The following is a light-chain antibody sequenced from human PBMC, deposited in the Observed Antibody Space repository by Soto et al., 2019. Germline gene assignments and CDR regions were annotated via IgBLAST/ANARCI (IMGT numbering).Light chain of an antibody. Sequence: DIQMTQSPSSLSASVGDRVTITCRASQGIRGELGWYQQKPGKAPKRLSYAASTLQSGVPSRFSGSGSGTEFTLTISSLQPEDFATYYCLHHNSYLALTFGGGTKVEIK. CDR3: LHHNSYLALT. J-gene: IGKJ4*02. CDR1: QGIRGE. V-gene: IGKV1-17*01. CDR2: AAS.